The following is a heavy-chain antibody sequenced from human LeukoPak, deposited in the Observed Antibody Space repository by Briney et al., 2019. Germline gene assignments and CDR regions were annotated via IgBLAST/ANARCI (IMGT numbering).Heavy chain of an antibody. V-gene: IGHV4-39*01. J-gene: IGHJ4*02. CDR3: ARQLGYCSSTSCYADKVDY. CDR2: IYYSGST. CDR1: GGSISSSSYY. D-gene: IGHD2-2*01. Sequence: PSETLSLTCTVSGGSISSSSYYWGWIRQPPGKGLEWIGSIYYSGSTYYNPSLKSRVTISVDTSKNQFSLKLSSVPAADTAVYYCARQLGYCSSTSCYADKVDYWGQGTLVTVSS.